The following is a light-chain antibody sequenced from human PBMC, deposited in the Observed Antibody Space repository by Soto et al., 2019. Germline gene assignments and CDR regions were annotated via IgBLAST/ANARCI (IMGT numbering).Light chain of an antibody. CDR1: QRLSSN. V-gene: IGKV3-15*01. CDR2: GVS. Sequence: EIVMTQSPATLSVSPGDRATLSFRASQRLSSNLAWYQQKPGQAPRLLIYGVSTRATGVPARFSGSGSGTEFTLTISSLQSEDFAVYYCQQCDSWPLTFGGGTKVDI. J-gene: IGKJ4*01. CDR3: QQCDSWPLT.